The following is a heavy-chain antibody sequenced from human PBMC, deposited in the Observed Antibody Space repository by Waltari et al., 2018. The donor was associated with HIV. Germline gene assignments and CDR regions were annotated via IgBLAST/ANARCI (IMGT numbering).Heavy chain of an antibody. D-gene: IGHD3-22*01. J-gene: IGHJ4*02. CDR3: ARAYYDDSSGLDY. CDR1: GYTFTGYY. Sequence: QVQLVQSGAEVKKPGASVKVSCKASGYTFTGYYMHWVRLAPGQGLEWMRRNNPNSVGKNSARKVQGRVTMTRDTAISTAYMELTRLRADDTAVYYCARAYYDDSSGLDYWGQGTLVTVSS. V-gene: IGHV1-2*06. CDR2: NNPNSVGK.